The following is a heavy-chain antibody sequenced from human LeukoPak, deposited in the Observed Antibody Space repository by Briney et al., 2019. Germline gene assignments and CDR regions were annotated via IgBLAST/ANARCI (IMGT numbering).Heavy chain of an antibody. D-gene: IGHD6-13*01. CDR3: ARAPIAAAGTDYFDY. J-gene: IGHJ4*02. Sequence: ASVKVSCKASGYTFTSYYMHWVRQAPGQGLERMGIINPSGGSTSYAQKFQGRVTMTRDTSTSTVYMELSSLRSEDTAVYYCARAPIAAAGTDYFDYWGQGTLVTVSS. V-gene: IGHV1-46*01. CDR1: GYTFTSYY. CDR2: INPSGGST.